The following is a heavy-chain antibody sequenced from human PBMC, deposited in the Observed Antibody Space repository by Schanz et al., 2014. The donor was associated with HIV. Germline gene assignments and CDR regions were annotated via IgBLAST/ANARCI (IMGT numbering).Heavy chain of an antibody. J-gene: IGHJ6*02. CDR3: ANSGYCTSGVCYTRGDGMDV. CDR2: ISWNSGNI. V-gene: IGHV3-9*01. Sequence: EVQLLESGGGLVQPGGSLRLSCAASGFTFTSYAMSWVRQAPGKGLEWVSGISWNSGNIGYADSVKGRFTISRDNAKNSLTLQMNSLSAEDTAMYYCANSGYCTSGVCYTRGDGMDVWGQGTTVTVSS. CDR1: GFTFTSYA. D-gene: IGHD2-8*01.